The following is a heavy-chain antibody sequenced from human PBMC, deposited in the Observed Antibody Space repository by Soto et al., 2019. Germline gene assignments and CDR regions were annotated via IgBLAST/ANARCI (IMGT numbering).Heavy chain of an antibody. V-gene: IGHV4-30-4*01. CDR2: IYYSGST. CDR3: ARDLAAAGTPGVLGWFDP. Sequence: QVQLQESGPGLVKPSQTLSLTCTVSGGSISSGDYYWSWIRQPPGKGLEWIGYIYYSGSTYYNPSLKSRGTISVATSKNQFSLKLSSVTAADTAVYYCARDLAAAGTPGVLGWFDPWGQGTLVTVSS. D-gene: IGHD6-13*01. CDR1: GGSISSGDYY. J-gene: IGHJ5*02.